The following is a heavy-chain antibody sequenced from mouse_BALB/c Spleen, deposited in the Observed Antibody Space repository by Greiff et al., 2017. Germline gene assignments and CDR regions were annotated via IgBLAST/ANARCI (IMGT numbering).Heavy chain of an antibody. J-gene: IGHJ3*01. CDR2: INPSSGYT. V-gene: IGHV1-4*01. Sequence: VKLMESGAELARPGASVKMSCKASGYTFTSYTMHWVKQRPGQGLEWIGYINPSSGYTNYNQKFKDKATLTADKSSSTAYMQLSSLTSEDSAVYYCARGGGNYSWFAYWGQGTLVTVSA. CDR3: ARGGGNYSWFAY. CDR1: GYTFTSYT. D-gene: IGHD2-1*01.